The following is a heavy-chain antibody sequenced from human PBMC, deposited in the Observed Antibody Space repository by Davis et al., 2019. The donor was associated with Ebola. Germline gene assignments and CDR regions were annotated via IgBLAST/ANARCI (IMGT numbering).Heavy chain of an antibody. J-gene: IGHJ5*02. D-gene: IGHD3-10*01. CDR3: VRDKGSDYMLVWGGWFDA. V-gene: IGHV3-23*01. CDR2: ISGPGGET. CDR1: GFSFGTST. Sequence: PGGSLRLSCGASGFSFGTSTMSWVCQGPMRGLEWVAGISGPGGETKYADTVKGRFTISRDNSNNTLYLQMDTLRADDTAVYFCVRDKGSDYMLVWGGWFDAWGQGTQVTVSS.